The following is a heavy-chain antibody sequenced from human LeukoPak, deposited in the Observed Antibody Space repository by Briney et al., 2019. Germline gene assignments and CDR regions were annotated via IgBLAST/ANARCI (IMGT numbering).Heavy chain of an antibody. J-gene: IGHJ4*02. D-gene: IGHD1-26*01. CDR1: GGSISSYY. CDR2: IYYSGST. CDR3: ARGRPFGGGFHLDY. V-gene: IGHV4-59*04. Sequence: SSETLSLTCTVSGGSISSYYWSWIRQPPGKGLEWIGNIYYSGSTYYNPSLKSRVTMSVDTSKNQFFLKLSSVTAADTAVYYCARGRPFGGGFHLDYWGQGTLVTVSA.